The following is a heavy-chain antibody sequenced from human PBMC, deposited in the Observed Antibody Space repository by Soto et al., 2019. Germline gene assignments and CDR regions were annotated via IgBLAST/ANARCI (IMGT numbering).Heavy chain of an antibody. CDR3: ARHKSITIFGVVTSGYFDY. CDR1: GFTVSSNY. D-gene: IGHD3-3*01. J-gene: IGHJ4*02. V-gene: IGHV3-53*01. Sequence: SLRLSCAASGFTVSSNYMSWVRQAPGKGLEWVSVIYSGGSTYYADSVKGRFTISRDNSKNTLYLQMNSLRAEDTAVYYCARHKSITIFGVVTSGYFDYWGQGTLVTVSS. CDR2: IYSGGST.